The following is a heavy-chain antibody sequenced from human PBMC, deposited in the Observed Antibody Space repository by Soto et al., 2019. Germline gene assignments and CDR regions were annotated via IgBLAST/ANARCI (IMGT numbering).Heavy chain of an antibody. CDR3: ARRRLDCSGTNGLPLGPMDV. CDR2: IYSGGTT. CDR1: GFTVTSNY. D-gene: IGHD2-2*01. V-gene: IGHV3-66*04. J-gene: IGHJ6*02. Sequence: GGSLRLSCAASGFTVTSNYMSWVRQAPGKGLEWVSVIYSGGTTYYADSVKGRFTISRDNSKNTLYLQMNSLRAEDTAAYYCARRRLDCSGTNGLPLGPMDVWGQ.